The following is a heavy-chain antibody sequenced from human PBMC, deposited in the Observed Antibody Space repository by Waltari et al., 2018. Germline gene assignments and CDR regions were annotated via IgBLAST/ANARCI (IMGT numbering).Heavy chain of an antibody. CDR3: TIYRDGDYVSLGFDP. CDR1: GDTVSELS. V-gene: IGHV1-24*01. CDR2: FDPEHGEI. Sequence: QVQLLQSGAEVKKPGASVKVSCKVSGDTVSELSIHWVRQAPGKGLEWMGGFDPEHGEISTAQKFQGRLTLTEDTSTDTAYMELSSLRSEDTAVYYWTIYRDGDYVSLGFDPWGQGTLVTVSS. D-gene: IGHD4-17*01. J-gene: IGHJ5*02.